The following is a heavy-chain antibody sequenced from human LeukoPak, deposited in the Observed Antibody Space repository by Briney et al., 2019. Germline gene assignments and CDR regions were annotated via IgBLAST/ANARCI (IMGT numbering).Heavy chain of an antibody. D-gene: IGHD1-20*01. CDR2: ISGSGGST. V-gene: IGHV3-23*01. Sequence: GGSLRLSCEASGFIFSHYSLNWVRQAPGKGLEWVSSISGSGGSTYYADSVKGRFTISRDNSKNTLYLQMNSLRAEDTAVYYCASPRRGYNYRYFQHWGQGTLVTVSS. CDR1: GFIFSHYS. J-gene: IGHJ1*01. CDR3: ASPRRGYNYRYFQH.